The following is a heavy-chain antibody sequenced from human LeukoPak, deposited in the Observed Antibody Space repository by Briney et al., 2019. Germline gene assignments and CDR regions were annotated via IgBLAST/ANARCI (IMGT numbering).Heavy chain of an antibody. CDR2: IDTDNGNT. CDR3: ARDAMKVRLTPDY. Sequence: ASVKVSCKTSGYTFTTYGISWVRQAPGQGLEWMGYIDTDNGNTNYAQRFQGRVTMTTDTSTSTAYVEVKTLTSDDTPVYYCARDAMKVRLTPDYWGQGTPVTVSS. D-gene: IGHD1-1*01. V-gene: IGHV1-18*01. CDR1: GYTFTTYG. J-gene: IGHJ4*02.